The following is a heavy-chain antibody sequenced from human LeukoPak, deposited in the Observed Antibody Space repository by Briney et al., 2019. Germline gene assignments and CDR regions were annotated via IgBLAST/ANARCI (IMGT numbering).Heavy chain of an antibody. D-gene: IGHD1-26*01. V-gene: IGHV3-7*01. CDR3: ARDASSGTYFSYAFDV. J-gene: IGHJ3*01. Sequence: GGSLRLSCAASDFSFSTNWMSWVRHAPGKGLEWVANIKQDGSEVYYVDSVKGRFTISRDNAKNSLYLQMNTLRAEDTAIYYCARDASSGTYFSYAFDVWGLGTMVTVSS. CDR2: IKQDGSEV. CDR1: DFSFSTNW.